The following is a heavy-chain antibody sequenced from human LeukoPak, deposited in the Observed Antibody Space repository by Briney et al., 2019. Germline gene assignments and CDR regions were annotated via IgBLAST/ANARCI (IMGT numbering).Heavy chain of an antibody. V-gene: IGHV6-1*01. CDR1: GDFLSSNSAS. CDR2: TYYRSKWYY. D-gene: IGHD5/OR15-5a*01. J-gene: IGHJ4*02. Sequence: SQTLSLTCAISGDFLSSNSASWNWIRQSPSRGLEWLGMTYYRSKWYYEYAVSVRSRITINPDTSKNQFSLHLNSVTPEDTAVYYCARAVYPVYDYWGQGTLVTVSS. CDR3: ARAVYPVYDY.